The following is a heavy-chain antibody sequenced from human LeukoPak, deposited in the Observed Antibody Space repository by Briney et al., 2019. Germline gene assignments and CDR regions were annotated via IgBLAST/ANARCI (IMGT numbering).Heavy chain of an antibody. CDR3: VKETGARGDYYDSSGYYIGSTLDY. D-gene: IGHD3-22*01. V-gene: IGHV3-64D*09. J-gene: IGHJ4*02. CDR2: ISSNGGST. CDR1: GFTFSSYA. Sequence: PGGSLRLSCSASGFTFSSYAMHWVRQARGKGLEYVSAISSNGGSTYYADSVKGRFTISRDNSKNTLYLQMSSLRAEDTAVYYCVKETGARGDYYDSSGYYIGSTLDYWGQGTLVTVSS.